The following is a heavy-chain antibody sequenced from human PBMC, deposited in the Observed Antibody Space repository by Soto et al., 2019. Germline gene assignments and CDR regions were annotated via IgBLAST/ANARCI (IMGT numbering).Heavy chain of an antibody. Sequence: EVQLVESGGGLIQPGGSLRLSCAASGFTVSSNYMSWVRQAPGKGLEWVSVIYSGDSTYYADSVKGRFTISRDNSKNTLYRQMNSLRAEETAVYYWARDKEGSRSWYHYYGMDVWGQGTTVTVSS. CDR2: IYSGDST. V-gene: IGHV3-53*01. J-gene: IGHJ6*02. CDR3: ARDKEGSRSWYHYYGMDV. CDR1: GFTVSSNY. D-gene: IGHD6-13*01.